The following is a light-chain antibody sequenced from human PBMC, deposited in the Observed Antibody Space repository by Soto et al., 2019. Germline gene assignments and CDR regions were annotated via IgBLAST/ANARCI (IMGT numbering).Light chain of an antibody. CDR2: AAY. Sequence: NYLDWYLQKPGKVPKLMIYAAYTLQSGVKSRFSGSGSGTDFTLTIRSLQHEDVETYYCKKYNSAPKTFGKGTKVDIK. J-gene: IGKJ1*01. CDR1: NY. V-gene: IGKV1-27*01. CDR3: KKYNSAPKT.